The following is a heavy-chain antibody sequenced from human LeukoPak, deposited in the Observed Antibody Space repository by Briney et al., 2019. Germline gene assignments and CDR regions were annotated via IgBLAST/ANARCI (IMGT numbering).Heavy chain of an antibody. CDR3: ARAGIMVYSENNWFDP. CDR2: ISYDGSNR. J-gene: IGHJ5*02. D-gene: IGHD2-8*01. Sequence: GGSLRLSCAASGFTFPNYGMHWVRQAPGKGLEWVAFISYDGSNRYYADSVKGRFTISRDTSGNTVSLQMNSLRADDTAVYYCARAGIMVYSENNWFDPWGQGTLVTVSS. CDR1: GFTFPNYG. V-gene: IGHV3-30*03.